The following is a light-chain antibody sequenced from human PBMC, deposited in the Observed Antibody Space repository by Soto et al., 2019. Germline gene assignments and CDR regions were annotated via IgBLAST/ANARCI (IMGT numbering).Light chain of an antibody. J-gene: IGKJ2*01. CDR2: GAS. CDR1: QSVRSGY. CDR3: QQYGISQNT. Sequence: ETVMTQSPGTLSLSPGERATLSCRSSQSVRSGYLAWYQQKPGQAPRLLIFGASNRATGIPDRFTGSGSGTNFTLPISRLEPEDFAVYYCQQYGISQNTFGQGTKLEIK. V-gene: IGKV3-20*01.